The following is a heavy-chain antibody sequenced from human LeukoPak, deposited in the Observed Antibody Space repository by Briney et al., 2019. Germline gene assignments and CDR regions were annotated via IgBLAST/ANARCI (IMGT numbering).Heavy chain of an antibody. D-gene: IGHD2-2*01. J-gene: IGHJ4*02. CDR2: ISYDGSNE. Sequence: GRSLRLSCEASGFTFSSHSMHWVRQAPGKGLEWVALISYDGSNEYYADSVKGRFTISRDNSKNTLYLQMYSLRAEDMAVYYCARTSLVLVPAAMDCWGQGTLVTVSS. V-gene: IGHV3-30-3*01. CDR3: ARTSLVLVPAAMDC. CDR1: GFTFSSHS.